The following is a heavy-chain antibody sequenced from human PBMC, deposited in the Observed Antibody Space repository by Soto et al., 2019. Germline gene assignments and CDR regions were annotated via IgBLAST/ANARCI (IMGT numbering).Heavy chain of an antibody. Sequence: SETLSLTXTVSGGSISSSSYYWGWIRQPPGKGLEWIGSIYYSGSTYYNPSLKSRVTISVDTSKNQFSLKLSSVTAADTAVYYCARCTSDYYDSSGYYPQYYFDYWGQGTLVTVS. CDR1: GGSISSSSYY. CDR2: IYYSGST. D-gene: IGHD3-22*01. V-gene: IGHV4-39*01. J-gene: IGHJ4*02. CDR3: ARCTSDYYDSSGYYPQYYFDY.